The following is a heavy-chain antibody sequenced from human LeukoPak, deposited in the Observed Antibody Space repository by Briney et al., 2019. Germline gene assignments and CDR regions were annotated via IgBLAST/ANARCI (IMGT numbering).Heavy chain of an antibody. V-gene: IGHV3-23*01. D-gene: IGHD3-22*01. CDR3: AKGSSGYFFDL. J-gene: IGHJ4*02. Sequence: PGGSLRLSCAASGFIFNNYGLVWVRQAPGKGLEWVSAISNDGGGTTYADFVKGRFSVSRDNSKNTLFLQMNSLRAEDTALHYCAKGSSGYFFDLWGQGTLVTVSS. CDR2: ISNDGGGT. CDR1: GFIFNNYG.